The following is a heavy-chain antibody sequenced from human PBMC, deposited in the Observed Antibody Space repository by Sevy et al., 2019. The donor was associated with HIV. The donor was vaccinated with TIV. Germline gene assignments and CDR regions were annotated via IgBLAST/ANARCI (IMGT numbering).Heavy chain of an antibody. CDR3: AGAPPFVVVPCAPSWFDS. D-gene: IGHD2-2*01. Sequence: SETLSLTCAVYGGSFSGYYWNWIRQPPGKGLEWIGEINHTGSTNYNPSLKSRVTISVDTSKTQVSLKLSSVTAADTALYYCAGAPPFVVVPCAPSWFDSWGQGSLVSVSS. V-gene: IGHV4-34*01. CDR1: GGSFSGYY. J-gene: IGHJ5*01. CDR2: INHTGST.